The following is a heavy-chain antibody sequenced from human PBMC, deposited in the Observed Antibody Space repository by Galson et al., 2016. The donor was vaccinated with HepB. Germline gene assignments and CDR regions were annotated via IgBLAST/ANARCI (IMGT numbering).Heavy chain of an antibody. Sequence: SETLSLTCAVSGFSISTGYYWGWIRQPPGKGLYWIGNIYHNGNTYYNTSLRSRVILSVDTPKNLFSLNLSSVTAADTAVYYCVRGTVAGIDYWGQETLVTVSS. CDR3: VRGTVAGIDY. V-gene: IGHV4-38-2*01. D-gene: IGHD6-19*01. CDR1: GFSISTGYY. J-gene: IGHJ4*02. CDR2: IYHNGNT.